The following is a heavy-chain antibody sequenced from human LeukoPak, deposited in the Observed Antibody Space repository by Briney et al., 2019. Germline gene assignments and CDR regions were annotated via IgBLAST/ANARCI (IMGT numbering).Heavy chain of an antibody. J-gene: IGHJ4*02. CDR2: INPNSGGT. CDR3: ARNAYYYDSSGYYYPERFDY. V-gene: IGHV1-2*02. Sequence: EASVKVSCKASGYTFTGYYMHWVRQAPGQGLEWMGWINPNSGGTNYAQKFQGRVTMTTDTSTSTAYMELRSLRSDDTAVYYCARNAYYYDSSGYYYPERFDYWGQGTLVTVSS. CDR1: GYTFTGYY. D-gene: IGHD3-22*01.